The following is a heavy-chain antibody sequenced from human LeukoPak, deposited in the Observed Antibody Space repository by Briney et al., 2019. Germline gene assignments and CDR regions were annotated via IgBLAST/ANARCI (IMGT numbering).Heavy chain of an antibody. CDR1: GDSVSSNSVA. CDR3: ARQAYRRFDP. V-gene: IGHV6-1*01. CDR2: TYYTSKCNN. Sequence: SQTLSLTCAISGDSVSSNSVAWTWFRQSPSRGLEWLGRTYYTSKCNNDYAESVQSRIAVNPDTSKNQFSLYLNSVTLEDTAVYYCARQAYRRFDPWGQGTLVTVSS. J-gene: IGHJ5*02. D-gene: IGHD3-16*02.